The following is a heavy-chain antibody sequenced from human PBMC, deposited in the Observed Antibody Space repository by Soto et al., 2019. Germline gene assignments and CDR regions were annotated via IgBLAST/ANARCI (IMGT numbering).Heavy chain of an antibody. D-gene: IGHD1-26*01. Sequence: GGSLRLSCSASGFTFSIYAMHWVRQAPGKGLEYVSSISTNGGSTHYADSVKGRFTISRDNSKNTLYLQMSSLGAEDTAMYYCAYSGGYYPRAYYFDHWGQGTLVTVSS. V-gene: IGHV3-64*04. CDR1: GFTFSIYA. CDR2: ISTNGGST. J-gene: IGHJ4*02. CDR3: AYSGGYYPRAYYFDH.